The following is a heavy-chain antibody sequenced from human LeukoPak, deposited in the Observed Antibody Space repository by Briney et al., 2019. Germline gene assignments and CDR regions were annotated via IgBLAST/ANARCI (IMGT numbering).Heavy chain of an antibody. J-gene: IGHJ5*02. D-gene: IGHD3-22*01. CDR3: ASGARDYYDSSGSRSWFDP. V-gene: IGHV4-59*12. CDR2: IYYSGST. CDR1: GGSISSYY. Sequence: SENLSLTCTVSGGSISSYYWSWIRQPPGKGLEWIGYIYYSGSTNYNPSLKSRVTISVDTSKNQFSLKLSSVTAADTAVYYCASGARDYYDSSGSRSWFDPWGQGTLVTVSS.